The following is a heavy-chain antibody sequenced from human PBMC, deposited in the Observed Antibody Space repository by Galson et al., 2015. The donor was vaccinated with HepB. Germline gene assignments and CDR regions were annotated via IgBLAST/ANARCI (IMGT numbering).Heavy chain of an antibody. Sequence: SLRLSCAASGFTFGSYAMSWVRQAPGKGLEWVANIKQDGSEKYYVDSVKGRFTISRDNAKNSLYLQMNSLRAEDTAVYYCARREYYFDYWGQGTLVTVSS. CDR1: GFTFGSYA. J-gene: IGHJ4*02. V-gene: IGHV3-7*01. CDR3: ARREYYFDY. CDR2: IKQDGSEK.